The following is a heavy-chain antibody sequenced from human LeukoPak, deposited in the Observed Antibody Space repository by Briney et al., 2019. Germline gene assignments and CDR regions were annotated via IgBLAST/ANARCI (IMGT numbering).Heavy chain of an antibody. Sequence: SETLSLTCAVYGGSFSGYYWSWIRQPPGKGLEWIGEINHSGSTNYNPSLKSRVTISVDTSKNQFSLKLSSVTAADTAVYYCARPGRGCSYGYGYWGQGTLVTVSS. V-gene: IGHV4-34*01. CDR1: GGSFSGYY. CDR3: ARPGRGCSYGYGY. CDR2: INHSGST. J-gene: IGHJ4*02. D-gene: IGHD5-18*01.